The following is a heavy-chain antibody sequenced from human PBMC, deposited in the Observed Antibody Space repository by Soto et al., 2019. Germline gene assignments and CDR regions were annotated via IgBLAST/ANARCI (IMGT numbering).Heavy chain of an antibody. V-gene: IGHV1-69*12. CDR2: IVPIFRKA. D-gene: IGHD6-13*01. Sequence: QVQLVQSGAEVKKPGSSVKVACKVSGDTFSNYVINWVRQAPGQGLEWMGAIVPIFRKANYAQKFQGRVTITADEVTITAYMELSGLRSDDTATYYCARETSAPGTFREDASDIWGQGTLVTVSS. CDR3: ARETSAPGTFREDASDI. J-gene: IGHJ3*02. CDR1: GDTFSNYV.